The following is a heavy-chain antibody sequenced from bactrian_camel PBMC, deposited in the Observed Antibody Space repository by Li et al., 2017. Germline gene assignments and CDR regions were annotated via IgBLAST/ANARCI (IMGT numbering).Heavy chain of an antibody. CDR3: NARGDWYCNN. Sequence: HVQLVESGGGLAQPGGSVRLSCATSGDTIGRYCMGWFRQVPDREREGVAGIESDGSTSYADSVKGRFTISRDNAKDTVYLQMNNLKPEDTANYICNARGDWYCNNWGQGTQVTVS. J-gene: IGHJ4*01. CDR2: IESDGST. CDR1: GDTIGRYC. D-gene: IGHD6*01. V-gene: IGHV3S53*01.